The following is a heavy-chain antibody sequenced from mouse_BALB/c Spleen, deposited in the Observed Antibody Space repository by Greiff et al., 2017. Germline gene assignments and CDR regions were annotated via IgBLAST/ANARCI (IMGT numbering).Heavy chain of an antibody. CDR2: IYPGSGST. D-gene: IGHD2-1*01. CDR1: GYTFTSYW. CDR3: TRSDGNLPWFAY. J-gene: IGHJ3*01. Sequence: LQQPGSELVRPGASVKLSCKASGYTFTSYWMHWVKQRHGQGLEWIGNIYPGSGSTNYDEKFKSKGTLTVDTSSSTAYMHLSSLTSEDSAVYYCTRSDGNLPWFAYWGQGTLVTVSA. V-gene: IGHV1S22*01.